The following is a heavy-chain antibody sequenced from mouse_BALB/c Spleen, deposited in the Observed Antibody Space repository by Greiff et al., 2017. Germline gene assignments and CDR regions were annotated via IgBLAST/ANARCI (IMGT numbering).Heavy chain of an antibody. CDR1: GYNFTSYW. Sequence: QVQLQQPGAELVKPGTSVKLSCKASGYNFTSYWINWVKLRPGQGLEWIGDIYPGSGSTNYNEKFKSKATLTVDTSSSTAYMQLSSLASEDSALYYCAAYGLFYGSSYRYAMDYWGQGTSVTVSS. CDR2: IYPGSGST. J-gene: IGHJ4*01. CDR3: AAYGLFYGSSYRYAMDY. D-gene: IGHD1-1*01. V-gene: IGHV1-55*01.